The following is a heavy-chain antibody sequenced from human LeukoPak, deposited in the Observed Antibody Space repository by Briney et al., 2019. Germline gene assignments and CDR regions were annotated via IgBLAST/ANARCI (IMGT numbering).Heavy chain of an antibody. D-gene: IGHD6-13*01. CDR2: ISYDGNNK. CDR3: VRHNSSSWYSNYFDY. V-gene: IGHV3-30*04. J-gene: IGHJ4*02. CDR1: GFTFSSYA. Sequence: GGSLRLSCAASGFTFSSYAMHWVRQAPGKGLEWVAVISYDGNNKYYVDSVKGRFTISRDNSKNTLYLHINSLTAEDTAVYFCVRHNSSSWYSNYFDYWGQGTLVTASS.